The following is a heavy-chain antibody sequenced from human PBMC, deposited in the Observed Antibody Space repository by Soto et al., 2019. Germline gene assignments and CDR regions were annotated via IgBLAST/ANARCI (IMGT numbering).Heavy chain of an antibody. J-gene: IGHJ4*02. V-gene: IGHV4-39*01. Sequence: SETLSLTCTVSDGSISRSAFYWGWIRQHPEKRLERIGSVHYTGSTYYNPSLKSRVTISVDSSKNHLSLKVSSVTAADTSVYSCARHLYSEDSSGYYGYWGQGALVTVSS. D-gene: IGHD6-19*01. CDR2: VHYTGST. CDR3: ARHLYSEDSSGYYGY. CDR1: DGSISRSAFY.